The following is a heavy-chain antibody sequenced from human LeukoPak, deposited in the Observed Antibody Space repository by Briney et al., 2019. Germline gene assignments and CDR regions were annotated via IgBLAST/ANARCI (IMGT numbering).Heavy chain of an antibody. V-gene: IGHV3-48*03. Sequence: PGGSLRLSCAASGFTFSSYEMNWVRQAPGKGLEWVSYISSSGSTIYYADSVKGRFTISRDNAKNSLYLQMNSLRAEDTAVYYCASDAGYDFWSGYNDYWGQGTLVTVSS. CDR2: ISSSGSTI. J-gene: IGHJ4*02. CDR3: ASDAGYDFWSGYNDY. D-gene: IGHD3-3*01. CDR1: GFTFSSYE.